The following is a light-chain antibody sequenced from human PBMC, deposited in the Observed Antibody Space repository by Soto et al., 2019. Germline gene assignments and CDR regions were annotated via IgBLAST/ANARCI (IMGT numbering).Light chain of an antibody. CDR1: QGISNY. CDR3: QKYNSASLT. J-gene: IGKJ4*01. Sequence: DIQMTQSPSSLSASVGDRVTITCRASQGISNYLAWYQQKPGTAPKLLIYAASALQSGVPSRCGGSGTGTDFTLPSNSLQPEDVATYYCQKYNSASLTFGGGTKVEIK. CDR2: AAS. V-gene: IGKV1-27*01.